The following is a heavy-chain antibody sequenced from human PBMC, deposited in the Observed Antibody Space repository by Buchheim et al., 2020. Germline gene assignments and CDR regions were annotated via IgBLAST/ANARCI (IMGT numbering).Heavy chain of an antibody. CDR3: AKGAASNPYYYYYMDV. Sequence: EVQLLESGGALIQPGGSLRISCAASGFTFSSYVMTWVRQAPGKGLEWVSTINDNAGGTYYADSVKGRFTISRAHSENTLYLHMNSLRAEDTAVYYCAKGAASNPYYYYYMDVWGKGTT. D-gene: IGHD2/OR15-2a*01. CDR1: GFTFSSYV. CDR2: INDNAGGT. J-gene: IGHJ6*03. V-gene: IGHV3-23*01.